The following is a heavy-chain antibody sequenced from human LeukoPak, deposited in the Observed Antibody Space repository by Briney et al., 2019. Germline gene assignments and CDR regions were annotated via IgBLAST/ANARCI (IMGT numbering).Heavy chain of an antibody. CDR1: GGSISSSSYY. D-gene: IGHD2-21*02. J-gene: IGHJ4*02. Sequence: SETLSLTCTVSGGSISSSSYYWGWIRQPPGKGLEWIGSIYNSGSTYHNPSLNSGSTYHNPSLKSRVTISVDTSKNRFSLKLSSVTAADTAVYYCANAVVTGDGGRGYFDYWGQGTLVTVSS. CDR3: ANAVVTGDGGRGYFDY. V-gene: IGHV4-39*01. CDR2: IYNSGSTYHNPSLNSGST.